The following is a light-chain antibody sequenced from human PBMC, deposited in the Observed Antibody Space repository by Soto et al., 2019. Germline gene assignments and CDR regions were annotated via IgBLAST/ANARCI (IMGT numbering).Light chain of an antibody. Sequence: EIVMTQSPATLSVSPGERATLSCRASQSVSSNLAWYQQKPGQAPRLLIYGASTRATGIPARFSGSRSGTEFTLTISSLPSEDFAVYYCQQYNNWPLYTXG. J-gene: IGKJ2*01. CDR3: QQYNNWPLYT. CDR2: GAS. V-gene: IGKV3-15*01. CDR1: QSVSSN.